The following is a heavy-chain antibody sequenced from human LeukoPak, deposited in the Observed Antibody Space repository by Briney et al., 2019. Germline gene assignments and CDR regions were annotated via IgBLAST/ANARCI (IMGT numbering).Heavy chain of an antibody. CDR1: GGSMNSYY. Sequence: SETLSLTCRVSGGSMNSYYWSWLRQSPGKGLEWIWDIDYSGSTNYNPSLKSRVTISVDTSKNQFSLKLSSVTAADTAVNYCARHVWLQPFDYWGQGTQVTVSS. V-gene: IGHV4-59*08. D-gene: IGHD5-18*01. CDR3: ARHVWLQPFDY. CDR2: IDYSGST. J-gene: IGHJ4*02.